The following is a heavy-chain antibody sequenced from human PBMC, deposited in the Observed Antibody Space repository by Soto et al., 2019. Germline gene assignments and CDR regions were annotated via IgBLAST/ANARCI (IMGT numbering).Heavy chain of an antibody. CDR1: GFTFSSYG. V-gene: IGHV3-33*01. CDR3: AREGGAFDFWSGYYGLSNWFDP. D-gene: IGHD3-3*01. CDR2: IWYDGSNK. J-gene: IGHJ5*02. Sequence: PGGSLRLSCAASGFTFSSYGMHWVRQAPGKGLEWVAVIWYDGSNKYYADSVKGRFTISRDNSKNTLYLQMNSLRAEDTAVYYCAREGGAFDFWSGYYGLSNWFDPWGQGTLVTVSS.